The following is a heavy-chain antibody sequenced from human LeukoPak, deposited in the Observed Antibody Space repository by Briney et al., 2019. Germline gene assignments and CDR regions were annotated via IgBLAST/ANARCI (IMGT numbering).Heavy chain of an antibody. V-gene: IGHV1-2*02. D-gene: IGHD2-2*01. CDR3: ARSVVPAAISNYYMDV. J-gene: IGHJ6*03. Sequence: ASVKVSCKASGYTFTGYYMHWVRQAPGQGLEWMGWINPNSGGTNYAQKFQGRVTMTRDTSISTAYMELSRLRSDDTAVYYCARSVVPAAISNYYMDVWGKGTTVTVSS. CDR1: GYTFTGYY. CDR2: INPNSGGT.